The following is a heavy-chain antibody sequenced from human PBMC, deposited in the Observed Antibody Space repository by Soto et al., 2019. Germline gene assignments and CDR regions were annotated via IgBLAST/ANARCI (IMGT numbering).Heavy chain of an antibody. Sequence: QVQLQESGPGLVKPSGTLSLTCAVSGGSISSSNWWSWVRQPPGKGLEWIGEIYHSGSTNYNPSLQSRVNISVDKSKNQFSRKLSSVPAADTAVYYCARVSGSYYYGMDVWGQGTTVTVSS. J-gene: IGHJ6*02. CDR3: ARVSGSYYYGMDV. CDR1: GGSISSSNW. V-gene: IGHV4-4*02. CDR2: IYHSGST. D-gene: IGHD1-26*01.